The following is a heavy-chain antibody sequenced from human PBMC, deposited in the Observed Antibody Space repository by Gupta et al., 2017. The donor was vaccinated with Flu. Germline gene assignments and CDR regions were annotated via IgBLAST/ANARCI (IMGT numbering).Heavy chain of an antibody. J-gene: IGHJ4*02. CDR2: IYYIGST. CDR3: ARHGVTVWGLGELSSLGFDY. V-gene: IGHV4-39*01. D-gene: IGHD3-16*02. Sequence: GWCRQHPGKGLGCIGSIYYIGSTYYNPSLKSRVTISVDTSKNQFSLKLSSVTAADTAVYYCARHGVTVWGLGELSSLGFDYWGQGTLVTVSS.